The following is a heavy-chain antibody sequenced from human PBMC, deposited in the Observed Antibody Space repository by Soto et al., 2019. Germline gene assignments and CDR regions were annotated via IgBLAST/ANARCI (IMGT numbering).Heavy chain of an antibody. D-gene: IGHD3-9*01. CDR3: XRDLTTYYDILTGYFDY. Sequence: GESLRLSCAASGFTFSSYAMHWVRQAPGKGLEWVAVISYDGSNKYYADSVKGRFTISRDNSKNTLYLQMNSLRAEDTAVYYCXRDLTTYYDILTGYFDYWGQGTLVTVSS. CDR1: GFTFSSYA. V-gene: IGHV3-30-3*01. J-gene: IGHJ4*02. CDR2: ISYDGSNK.